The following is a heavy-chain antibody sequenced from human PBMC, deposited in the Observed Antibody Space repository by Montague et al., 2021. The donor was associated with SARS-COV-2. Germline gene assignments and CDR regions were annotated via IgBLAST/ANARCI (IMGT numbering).Heavy chain of an antibody. Sequence: SLRLSCAASGFTFSSYEMNWVRQAPGKGLEWVSDINSGGITMYYAGSVEGRFTISRDNAKNSLYLQMNSLRAEDTAVYYCARGNYDNSGRYPAYYFDNWGQGTLVTVSS. J-gene: IGHJ4*02. CDR2: INSGGITM. D-gene: IGHD3-22*01. V-gene: IGHV3-48*03. CDR1: GFTFSSYE. CDR3: ARGNYDNSGRYPAYYFDN.